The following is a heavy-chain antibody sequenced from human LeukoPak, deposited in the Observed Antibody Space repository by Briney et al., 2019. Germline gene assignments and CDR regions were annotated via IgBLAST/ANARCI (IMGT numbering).Heavy chain of an antibody. V-gene: IGHV4-59*01. Sequence: PSETLSLTCTASGGSISSYYWSWIRQPPGKGLEWLGYIYYSGSTNYNPSLKSRVTISVDTSKNQFSLKLSSVTAADTAVYYCARGPYSYDSSGAFDIWGQGTMVTVSS. CDR3: ARGPYSYDSSGAFDI. CDR2: IYYSGST. D-gene: IGHD3-22*01. CDR1: GGSISSYY. J-gene: IGHJ3*02.